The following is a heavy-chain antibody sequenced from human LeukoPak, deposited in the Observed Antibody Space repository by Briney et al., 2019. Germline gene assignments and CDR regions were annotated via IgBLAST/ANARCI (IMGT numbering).Heavy chain of an antibody. Sequence: GGSLRLSCAASGFTFSSYWMHWARQAPGKGLVWVSRINSDGSSTSYADSVKGRFTISRDNAKNTLYLQMNSLRAEDTAVYYCARGNYYDSSGYYYVMGGFDYWGQGTLVTVSS. D-gene: IGHD3-22*01. CDR3: ARGNYYDSSGYYYVMGGFDY. CDR2: INSDGSST. J-gene: IGHJ4*02. CDR1: GFTFSSYW. V-gene: IGHV3-74*01.